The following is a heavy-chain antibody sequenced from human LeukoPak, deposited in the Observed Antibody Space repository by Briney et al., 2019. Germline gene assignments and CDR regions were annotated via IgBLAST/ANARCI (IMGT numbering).Heavy chain of an antibody. CDR2: IYPGDSDT. V-gene: IGHV5-51*01. J-gene: IGHJ5*02. CDR1: GYSFTNYW. CDR3: ARQWDSGFPSVFDP. D-gene: IGHD1-26*01. Sequence: GESLKISCKGSGYSFTNYWIGWVRQMPGKGLEWIGIIYPGDSDTRYSPSFQGQVTISADRSISTAYLQWSSLKASDTAMYYCARQWDSGFPSVFDPWGQGTLVTVSS.